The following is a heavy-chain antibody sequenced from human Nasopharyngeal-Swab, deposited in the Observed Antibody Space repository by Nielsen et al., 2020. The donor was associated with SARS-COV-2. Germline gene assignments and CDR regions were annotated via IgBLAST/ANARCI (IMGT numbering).Heavy chain of an antibody. D-gene: IGHD2-2*01. V-gene: IGHV3-73*01. Sequence: GGSLRLSCAASGFTFSGSAMHWVRQASGKRLEWVGRIRSKANSYATAYAASVKGRFTISRDDSKNTAYLQMNSLKTEDTAVYYCTRPIYCSSTSCSDVWGKGTTVTVSS. CDR3: TRPIYCSSTSCSDV. CDR1: GFTFSGSA. CDR2: IRSKANSYAT. J-gene: IGHJ6*04.